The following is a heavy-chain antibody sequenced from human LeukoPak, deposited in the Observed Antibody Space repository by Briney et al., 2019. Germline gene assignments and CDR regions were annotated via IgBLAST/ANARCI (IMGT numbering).Heavy chain of an antibody. D-gene: IGHD6-19*01. CDR1: GFTFDDYA. Sequence: GRSLRLSCAASGFTFDDYAMHWVRQAPGKGLEWVSGISWNSGSIGYADSVKGRFTISRDNAKNSLYLQMNSLRAEDTALYYCAKDRQWLVQGNFDYWGQETLVTVSS. V-gene: IGHV3-9*01. CDR2: ISWNSGSI. CDR3: AKDRQWLVQGNFDY. J-gene: IGHJ4*02.